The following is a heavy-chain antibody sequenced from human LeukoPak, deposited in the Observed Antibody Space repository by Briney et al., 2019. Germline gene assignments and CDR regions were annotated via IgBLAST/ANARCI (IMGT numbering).Heavy chain of an antibody. CDR1: GYTFTSYY. Sequence: ASVKVSCKASGYTFTSYYMHWVRQAPGQGLEWMGIINPSGGSTSYAQKFQGRVTMTRDMSTSTVYMELSSLRSEDTAVYYCARPGDSSGYYYHAFDIWGQGTMVTVSS. J-gene: IGHJ3*02. V-gene: IGHV1-46*01. CDR3: ARPGDSSGYYYHAFDI. D-gene: IGHD3-22*01. CDR2: INPSGGST.